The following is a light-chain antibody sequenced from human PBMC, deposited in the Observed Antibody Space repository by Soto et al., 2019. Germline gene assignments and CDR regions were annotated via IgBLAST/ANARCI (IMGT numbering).Light chain of an antibody. CDR2: GAS. CDR1: QGIGST. CDR3: QHYANWPLT. Sequence: EIVMTQSPATLSVSPGEGDTLSCRASQGIGSTLAWYQQKPGQTPRLLIYGASTRATGVPARFSGSASGTEFTLTITSLQSEDFAFYYWQHYANWPLTFGGGTKVESK. J-gene: IGKJ4*01. V-gene: IGKV3-15*01.